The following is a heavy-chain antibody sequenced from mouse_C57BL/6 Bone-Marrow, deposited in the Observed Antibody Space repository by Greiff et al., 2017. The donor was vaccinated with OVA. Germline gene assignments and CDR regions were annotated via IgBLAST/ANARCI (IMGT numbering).Heavy chain of an antibody. V-gene: IGHV1-19*01. Sequence: VQLKESGPVLVKPGASVKMSCKASGYTFTDYYMNWVKQSHGKSLEWIGVINPYNGGTSYNQKFKGKATLTVDKSSSTAYMELNSLTSEDSAVYYCARGYDYDRTYFDYWGQGTTLTVSS. CDR1: GYTFTDYY. J-gene: IGHJ2*01. CDR3: ARGYDYDRTYFDY. CDR2: INPYNGGT. D-gene: IGHD2-4*01.